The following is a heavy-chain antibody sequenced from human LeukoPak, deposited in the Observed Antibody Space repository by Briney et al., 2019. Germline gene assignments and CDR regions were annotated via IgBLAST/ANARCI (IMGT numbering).Heavy chain of an antibody. CDR3: AREKRQQVHYAYYYYMDV. J-gene: IGHJ6*03. CDR1: GFTVSDNY. CDR2: VYAGGST. D-gene: IGHD6-13*01. V-gene: IGHV3-53*01. Sequence: GGSLRLSCAASGFTVSDNYMRWVRQAPGKGLEWVSVVYAGGSTYYADSVNGRFPISRDNSKNTLYLQINSLRAEDTAVYYCAREKRQQVHYAYYYYMDVWGKGTTVTISS.